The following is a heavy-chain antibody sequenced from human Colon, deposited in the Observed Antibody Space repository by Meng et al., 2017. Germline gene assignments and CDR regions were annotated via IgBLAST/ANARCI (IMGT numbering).Heavy chain of an antibody. Sequence: GALKISCAASGFTFSDSAMHWVRQAFGKGLEWVGRIRNKANNYATAYGVSVKGRISIFRDDSRNTVYLQINGLKTEDTAVYYCAFGTTSFYFALDVWGQGTTVTVSS. CDR2: IRNKANNYAT. CDR1: GFTFSDSA. D-gene: IGHD3-16*01. CDR3: AFGTTSFYFALDV. V-gene: IGHV3-73*01. J-gene: IGHJ6*02.